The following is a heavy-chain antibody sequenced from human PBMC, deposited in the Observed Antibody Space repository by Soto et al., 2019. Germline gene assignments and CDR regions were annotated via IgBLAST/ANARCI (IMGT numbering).Heavy chain of an antibody. V-gene: IGHV4-59*01. Sequence: PSETLSLTCTVSGGSISSYYWSWIRQPPGKGLEWIGYVYYSGSTNYNPSLNRRVPISVDMSKNQFSLTLSSVTAAATAVSYCGRRGARTIKDRGGNHGDFDYWGQGTLVTVSP. CDR2: VYYSGST. CDR3: GRRGARTIKDRGGNHGDFDY. CDR1: GGSISSYY. J-gene: IGHJ4*02. D-gene: IGHD3-10*01.